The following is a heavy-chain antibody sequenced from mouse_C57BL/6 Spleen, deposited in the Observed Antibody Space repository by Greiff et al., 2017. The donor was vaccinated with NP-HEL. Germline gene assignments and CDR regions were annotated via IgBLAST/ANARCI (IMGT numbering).Heavy chain of an antibody. CDR1: GYTFTSYW. D-gene: IGHD2-5*01. J-gene: IGHJ3*01. Sequence: QVQLQQPGAELVKPGASVKMSCKASGYTFTSYWITWVKQRPGQGLEWIGDIYPGSGSTNYNEKFKSKATLTVDTSSSTAYMQLSSLTSEDSAVYYGARKEGYYSNLAWFAYWGQGTLVTVSA. CDR3: ARKEGYYSNLAWFAY. CDR2: IYPGSGST. V-gene: IGHV1-55*01.